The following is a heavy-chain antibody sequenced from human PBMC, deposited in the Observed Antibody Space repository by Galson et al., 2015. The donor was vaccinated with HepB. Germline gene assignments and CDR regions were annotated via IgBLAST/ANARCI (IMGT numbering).Heavy chain of an antibody. J-gene: IGHJ4*02. V-gene: IGHV3-23*01. CDR1: GFTFSVYA. Sequence: SLRLSCAASGFTFSVYAMAWVRQAPGKGLEWVSAVSGSGGSTYYADSVKGRFTISRDNSKNTLYLQMNSLRVEDTAIYYCARGGGSSPPYFDYWGQGTLVSVSS. CDR3: ARGGGSSPPYFDY. CDR2: VSGSGGST. D-gene: IGHD1-26*01.